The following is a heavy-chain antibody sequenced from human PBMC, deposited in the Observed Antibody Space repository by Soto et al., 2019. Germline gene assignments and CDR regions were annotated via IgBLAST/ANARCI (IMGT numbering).Heavy chain of an antibody. Sequence: ASVKVSCKASGYTFTSYGISWVRQAPGQGLEWMGWISAYNGNTNYAQKLQGRVTMTTDTSTSTAYMELRSLRSDDTAVYYCARDPRIVVVPAADNWSDPWGQGTLVTVSS. CDR1: GYTFTSYG. J-gene: IGHJ5*02. CDR3: ARDPRIVVVPAADNWSDP. V-gene: IGHV1-18*01. D-gene: IGHD2-2*01. CDR2: ISAYNGNT.